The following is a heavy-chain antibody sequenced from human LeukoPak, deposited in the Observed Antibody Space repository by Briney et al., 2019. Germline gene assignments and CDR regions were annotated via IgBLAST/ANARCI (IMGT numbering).Heavy chain of an antibody. CDR2: IYYPGST. CDR1: GGSISNYY. Sequence: SETLSLACTVSGGSISNYYWSWIRQPPGKGLEWIGYIYYPGSTNYNPSLKSRVAISVDASKNQFSLKLSSVTAADAAVYHSARAPTWNYGMDVWGQGTTVTVSS. CDR3: ARAPTWNYGMDV. D-gene: IGHD2/OR15-2a*01. V-gene: IGHV4-59*01. J-gene: IGHJ6*02.